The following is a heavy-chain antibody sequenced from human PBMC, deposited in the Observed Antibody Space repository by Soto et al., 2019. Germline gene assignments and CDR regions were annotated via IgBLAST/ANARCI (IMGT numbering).Heavy chain of an antibody. Sequence: PGGSLRLSCAASGFTFSSYGMHWVRQAPGKGLEWVAVIWYDGSNKYYADSVKGRFTISRDNSKNTLYLQMNSLRAEDTAVYYCARDSQNGGGDFDYWGQGTLVTVSS. D-gene: IGHD4-17*01. J-gene: IGHJ4*02. CDR3: ARDSQNGGGDFDY. V-gene: IGHV3-33*01. CDR2: IWYDGSNK. CDR1: GFTFSSYG.